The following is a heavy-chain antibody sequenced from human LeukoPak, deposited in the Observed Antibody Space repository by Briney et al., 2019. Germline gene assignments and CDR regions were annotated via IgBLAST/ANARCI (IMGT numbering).Heavy chain of an antibody. Sequence: GGSLRLSCAASGFTFSDYWMSWVRQAPGKGLEWVANIKEDGSEKYYVDSVKGRFTISRDNAKNSLYLQMNSLRAEDTALYYCAKGPVPTYYDFWSGNYFDYWGQGTLVTVSS. J-gene: IGHJ4*02. D-gene: IGHD3-3*01. CDR1: GFTFSDYW. V-gene: IGHV3-7*03. CDR2: IKEDGSEK. CDR3: AKGPVPTYYDFWSGNYFDY.